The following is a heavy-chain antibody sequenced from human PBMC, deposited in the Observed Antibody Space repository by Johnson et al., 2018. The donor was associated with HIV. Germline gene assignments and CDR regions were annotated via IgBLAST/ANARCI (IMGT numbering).Heavy chain of an antibody. Sequence: VQLVESGGGLVQPGGSLRLSCAASGFTFDDYGMNWVRQAPGKGLEWVSGINWHGGSTGYADSVKGRFTISRDNAKNSLFLQLNSLRAEDTALYSCVGEGGYCSGGSCAWAFDRWGQGTMVTVSS. CDR1: GFTFDDYG. CDR3: VGEGGYCSGGSCAWAFDR. D-gene: IGHD2-15*01. J-gene: IGHJ3*01. CDR2: INWHGGST. V-gene: IGHV3-20*04.